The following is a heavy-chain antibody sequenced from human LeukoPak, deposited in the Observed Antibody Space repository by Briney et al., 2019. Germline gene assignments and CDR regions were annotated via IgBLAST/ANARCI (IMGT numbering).Heavy chain of an antibody. CDR1: GGSISSGGYY. CDR2: IYYSGST. D-gene: IGHD3-10*01. J-gene: IGHJ5*02. Sequence: SETLSLTCTVSGGSISSGGYYWSWIRQHPGKGLEWIGYIYYSGSTYYNPSLKSRVTISVDTSKNQFSLKLSSVTAADTAVYYCARVRGLSMVRGLTNWFDPWGQGTLVTVSS. V-gene: IGHV4-31*03. CDR3: ARVRGLSMVRGLTNWFDP.